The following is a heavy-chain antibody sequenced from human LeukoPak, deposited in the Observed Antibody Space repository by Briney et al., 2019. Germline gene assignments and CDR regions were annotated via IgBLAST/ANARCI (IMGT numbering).Heavy chain of an antibody. CDR2: INHSGST. CDR1: GGSFSGYY. J-gene: IGHJ4*02. V-gene: IGHV4-34*01. CDR3: EIYGGQFGY. D-gene: IGHD4-23*01. Sequence: SETLSLTCAVYGGSFSGYYWSWIRQPPGKGLEWIGEINHSGSTNYNPSLKSRDTISVDTSKNQFSLKLSSVTAADTAVYYCEIYGGQFGYWGQGTLVTVSS.